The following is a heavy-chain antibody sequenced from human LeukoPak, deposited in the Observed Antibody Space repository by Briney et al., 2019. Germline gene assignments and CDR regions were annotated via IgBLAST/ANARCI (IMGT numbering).Heavy chain of an antibody. CDR3: AREVVPENAFDI. Sequence: SETLSLTCTLSGGSISGSSYYWGWIRQPPGKGLEWIGTIYYSGNTYYNPSLKSRVTISVDTSKNQFSLKLSSVTAADTAVYYCAREVVPENAFDIWGQGTMVTVSS. J-gene: IGHJ3*02. CDR1: GGSISGSSYY. D-gene: IGHD2-15*01. V-gene: IGHV4-39*02. CDR2: IYYSGNT.